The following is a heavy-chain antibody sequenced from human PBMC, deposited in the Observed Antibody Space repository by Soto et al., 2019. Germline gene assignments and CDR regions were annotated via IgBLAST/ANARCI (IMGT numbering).Heavy chain of an antibody. D-gene: IGHD3-3*01. CDR3: ARGRWGYDFWSGYSWFDP. J-gene: IGHJ5*02. V-gene: IGHV4-59*01. CDR2: IYYSGST. CDR1: GGSISSYY. Sequence: PSETRSLSCTGSGGSISSYYLSWSRQPPGKGLEWIGYIYYSGSTNYNPSLKSRVTISVDTSKNKFSLKLSSVTAADTAVYYCARGRWGYDFWSGYSWFDPWGQGTLVIFYS.